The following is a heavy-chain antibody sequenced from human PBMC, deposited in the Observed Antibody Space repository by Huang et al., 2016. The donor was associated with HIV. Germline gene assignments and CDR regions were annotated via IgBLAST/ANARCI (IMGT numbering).Heavy chain of an antibody. CDR1: GFSFSNFA. V-gene: IGHV3-30*18. CDR3: AKESRWFSDLDH. D-gene: IGHD2-15*01. J-gene: IGHJ4*02. Sequence: QVHLVESGGGVVQPGRSLRLSCAASGFSFSNFAMHWVRQAPGKGLEWVAVSSYDGRNDFYSDSVKGRFTISRDNFKDTLTLQMNSLRIDDTAMYFCAKESRWFSDLDHWGQGTLVTVSS. CDR2: SSYDGRND.